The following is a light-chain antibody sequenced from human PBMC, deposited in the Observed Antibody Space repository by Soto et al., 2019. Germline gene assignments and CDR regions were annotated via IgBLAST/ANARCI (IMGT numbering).Light chain of an antibody. V-gene: IGLV1-51*01. CDR1: TSNIAKNH. CDR2: DND. CDR3: GAWDDSLSFYA. Sequence: QSVLTQPPSVSAAPGEKVTISCSGSTSNIAKNHVSWYQRLPGTAPKLLFYDNDKRPSGIPDRFSASKSATSSTLDITGLQTGDEADYLCGAWDDSLSFYAFGTGTQVTVL. J-gene: IGLJ1*01.